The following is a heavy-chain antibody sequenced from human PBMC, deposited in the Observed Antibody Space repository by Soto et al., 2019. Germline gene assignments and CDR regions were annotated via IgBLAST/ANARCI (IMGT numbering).Heavy chain of an antibody. J-gene: IGHJ4*02. CDR3: AKAAGSDYYPVDY. V-gene: IGHV3-23*01. CDR2: ISVSGGST. CDR1: GFTFSSYA. Sequence: GRSLRLSCAASGFTFSSYAMSWFRQAPGKGLEWVSSISVSGGSTYYADSVKGRFTIYRDNSNSTLFLNMNSLRAEATAVYYCAKAAGSDYYPVDYWGQGTLVTVSS. D-gene: IGHD3-22*01.